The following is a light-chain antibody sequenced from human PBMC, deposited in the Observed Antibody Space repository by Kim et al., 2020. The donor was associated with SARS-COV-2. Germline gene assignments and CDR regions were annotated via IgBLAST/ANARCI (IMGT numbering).Light chain of an antibody. CDR1: NIGDKS. CDR3: QVWDINSDHPV. V-gene: IGLV3-21*04. CDR2: YDT. J-gene: IGLJ2*01. Sequence: APGQTARITCGGDNIGDKSVHWYQQRPGQAPILVIYYDTDRPSGIPERFSGSNSGNTATLTISRVEAVDEADYSCQVWDINSDHPVFGGGTQLTVL.